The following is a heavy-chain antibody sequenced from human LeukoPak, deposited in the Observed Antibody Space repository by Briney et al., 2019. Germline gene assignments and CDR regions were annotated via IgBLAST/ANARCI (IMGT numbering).Heavy chain of an antibody. D-gene: IGHD2-2*01. Sequence: GSLRLSCAASGFTFSSYSMNWVRQAPGKGLEWVSSISSSSSYIYYADSVKGRFTISRDNAKNSLYLQMNSLRAEDTAVYYCARAKKVPAAMYYYYGMDVWGQGTTVTVSS. J-gene: IGHJ6*02. CDR2: ISSSSSYI. CDR3: ARAKKVPAAMYYYYGMDV. CDR1: GFTFSSYS. V-gene: IGHV3-21*01.